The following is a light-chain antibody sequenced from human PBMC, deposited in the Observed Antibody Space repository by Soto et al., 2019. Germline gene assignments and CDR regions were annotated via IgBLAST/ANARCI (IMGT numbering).Light chain of an antibody. CDR3: QQYNGYRLA. CDR2: KAS. CDR1: QSISNW. V-gene: IGKV1-5*03. Sequence: DIQMTQSPSSLSASVGDRVTFTCRASQSISNWLAWYQQKPGKAPKLLIYKASTLESGVPSRFSGSGSGTEVTLTISSRQADDFAIYYCQQYNGYRLAFGGGTKVEIK. J-gene: IGKJ4*01.